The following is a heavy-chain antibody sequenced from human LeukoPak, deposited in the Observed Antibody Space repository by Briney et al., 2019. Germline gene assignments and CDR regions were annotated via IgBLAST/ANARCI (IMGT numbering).Heavy chain of an antibody. CDR1: GFTFSTYG. CDR2: IYFGGGNK. D-gene: IGHD3-10*01. J-gene: IGHJ4*02. Sequence: GRSLRLSCAASGFTFSTYGMHWVRQAPGKGLEWVAVIYFGGGNKQYADSVKGRFTISRDNSKNTLYLEMNSLRAEDTAVYYCARVLWFGGIYYFDYWGQGTLVTVSS. CDR3: ARVLWFGGIYYFDY. V-gene: IGHV3-33*01.